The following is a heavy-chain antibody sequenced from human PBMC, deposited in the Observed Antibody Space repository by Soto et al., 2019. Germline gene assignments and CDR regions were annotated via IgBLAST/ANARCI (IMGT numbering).Heavy chain of an antibody. CDR1: GFTFSSYA. Sequence: DVQSLESGGGLVQPEGSLRLSCAASGFTFSSYAIGWVRQGPGKGLEWVAVVSIGGSTHYADSVRGRFTISRDNSKKTLSLQMNSLTAEDTAVYFCAKRRGAGGHFNYWGQLALVTVSS. V-gene: IGHV3-23*01. CDR2: VSIGGST. J-gene: IGHJ4*02. CDR3: AKRRGAGGHFNY. D-gene: IGHD2-15*01.